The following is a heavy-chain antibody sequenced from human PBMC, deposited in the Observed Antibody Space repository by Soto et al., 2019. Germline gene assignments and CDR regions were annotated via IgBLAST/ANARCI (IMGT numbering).Heavy chain of an antibody. CDR3: AIQLELLSAFDI. CDR2: IWYDGSNK. J-gene: IGHJ3*02. V-gene: IGHV3-33*01. D-gene: IGHD1-7*01. Sequence: QVQLVESGGGVVQPGRSLRLSCAASGFTFSSYGMHWVRQAPGKGLEWVAVIWYDGSNKYYADSVKGRFTISRDNSKNTLYLQMNSLRAEDTAVYYCAIQLELLSAFDIWGQGTMVTVSS. CDR1: GFTFSSYG.